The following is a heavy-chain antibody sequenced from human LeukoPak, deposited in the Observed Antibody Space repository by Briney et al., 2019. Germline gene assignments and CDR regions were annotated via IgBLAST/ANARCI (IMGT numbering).Heavy chain of an antibody. CDR1: GATFSSYA. V-gene: IGHV1-69*05. J-gene: IGHJ4*02. D-gene: IGHD2-2*01. Sequence: GASVKVSCKAPGATFSSYAISWVRQAPGQGLEWMGRIIPIFGTANYAQKFQGRVTITTDESTSTAYMELSSLRSEDTAVYYCARGPHCSSTSCPRTRITGTLDYWGQGTLVTVSS. CDR3: ARGPHCSSTSCPRTRITGTLDY. CDR2: IIPIFGTA.